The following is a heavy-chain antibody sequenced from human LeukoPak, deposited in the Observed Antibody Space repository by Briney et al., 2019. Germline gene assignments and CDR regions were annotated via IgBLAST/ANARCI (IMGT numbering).Heavy chain of an antibody. CDR2: INPNSGGT. CDR3: ARGDVLLWFGEFSFDY. D-gene: IGHD3-10*01. V-gene: IGHV1-2*02. J-gene: IGHJ4*02. CDR1: GYTFTGYY. Sequence: GASVRVSCKASGYTFTGYYMHWVRQAPGQRLEWMGWINPNSGGTNYAQKFQGRVTMTRDTSISTAYMELSRLRSDDTAVYYCARGDVLLWFGEFSFDYWGQGTLVTVSS.